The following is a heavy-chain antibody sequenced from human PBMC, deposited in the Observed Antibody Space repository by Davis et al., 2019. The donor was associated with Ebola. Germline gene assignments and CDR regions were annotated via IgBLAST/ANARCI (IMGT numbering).Heavy chain of an antibody. Sequence: AASVKVSCKVSGYTFTDFDMHLVRQAPGQWLEWMGWINAGHGNMRYSQKFQGRVTITRDTSASTVYMELSSLRSEDTAIYYSARDTGIRNVSLGYWGQGTLVTVAS. D-gene: IGHD5-18*01. CDR3: ARDTGIRNVSLGY. V-gene: IGHV1-3*01. CDR1: GYTFTDFD. CDR2: INAGHGNM. J-gene: IGHJ4*02.